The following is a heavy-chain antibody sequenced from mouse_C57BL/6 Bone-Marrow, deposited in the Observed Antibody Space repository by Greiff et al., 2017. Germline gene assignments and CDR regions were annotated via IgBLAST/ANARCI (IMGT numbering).Heavy chain of an antibody. CDR2: IYPGSGST. J-gene: IGHJ2*01. CDR3: ARPFITTVVADY. CDR1: GYTFTSYW. Sequence: QVQLKQPGAELVKPGASVKMSCKASGYTFTSYWITWVKQRPGQGLEWIGDIYPGSGSTNYNEKFKSKATLTVDTSSSTAYMQLSSLTSEDSAVYYCARPFITTVVADYWGQGTTRTVSS. V-gene: IGHV1-55*01. D-gene: IGHD1-1*01.